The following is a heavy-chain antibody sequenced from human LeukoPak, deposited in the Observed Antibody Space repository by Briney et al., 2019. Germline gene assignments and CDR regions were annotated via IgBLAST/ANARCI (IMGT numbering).Heavy chain of an antibody. CDR3: VRAYHPGGWFDP. D-gene: IGHD2-21*01. V-gene: IGHV3-7*04. CDR2: INEDGSEI. Sequence: QPGGSLRLSCAASGFTFSRSWMTWVRQAPGKGLEWVASINEDGSEIHYVDSVKGRFTISRDNAKDSLYLQMNSLTAEDTAMYYCVRAYHPGGWFDPWGQGTLVTVSS. J-gene: IGHJ5*02. CDR1: GFTFSRSW.